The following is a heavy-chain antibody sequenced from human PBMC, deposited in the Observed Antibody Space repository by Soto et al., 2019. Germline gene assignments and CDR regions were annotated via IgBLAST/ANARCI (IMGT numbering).Heavy chain of an antibody. D-gene: IGHD1-1*01. V-gene: IGHV4-59*01. CDR1: GGSISGYY. J-gene: IGHJ3*02. CDR2: IYYSGST. CDR3: ARDRTAAFDI. Sequence: SETLSLTCTVAGGSISGYYGSWIRQPPGKGLEWIGYIYYSGSTNYNPSLKSRVTISVDTSKNQFSLKLSSVTAADTAVYYCARDRTAAFDIWGQGTMVTVSS.